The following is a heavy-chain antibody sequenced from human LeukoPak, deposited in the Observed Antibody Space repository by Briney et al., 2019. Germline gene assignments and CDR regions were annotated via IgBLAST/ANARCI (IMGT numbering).Heavy chain of an antibody. V-gene: IGHV3-7*04. CDR3: ARPRGSSWYFDF. Sequence: GGSLRLSCAASGFTFSSYWMTWVRQAPGKGLEWVANIKQDGSEKYYVDSLKGRFTISRDNAKNSLYLQMNSLRVEDTAVYYCARPRGSSWYFDFWGQGTLVTVSS. D-gene: IGHD6-13*01. J-gene: IGHJ4*02. CDR1: GFTFSSYW. CDR2: IKQDGSEK.